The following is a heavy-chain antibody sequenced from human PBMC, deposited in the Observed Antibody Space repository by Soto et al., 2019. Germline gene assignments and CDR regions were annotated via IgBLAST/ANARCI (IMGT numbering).Heavy chain of an antibody. CDR2: ISGSGGST. D-gene: IGHD3-22*01. J-gene: IGHJ5*02. CDR1: GFTFSSYA. Sequence: LRLSCAASGFTFSSYAMSWVRQAPGKGLEWVSAISGSGGSTYYADSVKGRFTISRDNSKNTLYLQMNSLRAEDTAVYYCAKDQDSSDMNWFDPWGQGTLVTVSS. CDR3: AKDQDSSDMNWFDP. V-gene: IGHV3-23*01.